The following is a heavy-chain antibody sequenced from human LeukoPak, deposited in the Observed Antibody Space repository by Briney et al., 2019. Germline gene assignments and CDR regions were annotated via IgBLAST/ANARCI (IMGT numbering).Heavy chain of an antibody. CDR1: GGSISSSSYY. J-gene: IGHJ3*02. CDR2: IYYSGST. Sequence: SETLSLTCTVSGGSISSSSYYWGWIRQPPGKGLEWIGSIYYSGSTYYNPSLKSRVTISVDTSKNQFSLKLSSVTAADTAVYYCASSITIFGVATLWAFDIWGQGTMVTVSS. V-gene: IGHV4-39*07. D-gene: IGHD3-3*01. CDR3: ASSITIFGVATLWAFDI.